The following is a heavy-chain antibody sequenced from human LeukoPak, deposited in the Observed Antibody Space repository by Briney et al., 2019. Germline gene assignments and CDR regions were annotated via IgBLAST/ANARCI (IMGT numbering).Heavy chain of an antibody. CDR2: IYNSATT. J-gene: IGHJ6*03. Sequence: SETLSLTCRVSGASISSYSWSWIWQTPGKGKGLIGYIYNSATTNHNPSLKSRLTISVDTSKNQISLKLASVTAADTAVYYCARNSSSSWGYYSMDVWGKGTTVTVSS. CDR1: GASISSYS. D-gene: IGHD6-13*01. CDR3: ARNSSSSWGYYSMDV. V-gene: IGHV4-59*13.